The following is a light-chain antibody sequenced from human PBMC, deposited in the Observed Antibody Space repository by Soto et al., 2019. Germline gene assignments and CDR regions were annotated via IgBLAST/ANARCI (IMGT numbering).Light chain of an antibody. CDR2: EVS. V-gene: IGLV2-8*01. CDR1: SSDVGGYNY. Sequence: QSVLTQPPSASGSPGQSVTISCTGTSSDVGGYNYVSWYQQHPGKAPKLMIYEVSKRPSGVPDRFSGSKSGNTDSLTVSGRQAEEEADYYCSSYAGSNNFVVFGGGTKLTVL. J-gene: IGLJ2*01. CDR3: SSYAGSNNFVV.